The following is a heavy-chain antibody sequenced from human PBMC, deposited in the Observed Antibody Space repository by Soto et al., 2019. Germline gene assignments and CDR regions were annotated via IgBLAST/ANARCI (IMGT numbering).Heavy chain of an antibody. CDR3: AKVSDYGGNSYYFDY. J-gene: IGHJ4*02. CDR1: GFTFSSYG. Sequence: QVQLVESGGGVVQPGRSLRLSCAASGFTFSSYGMHWVRQAPGKGLEWVAVISYDGSNKYYADSVKGRFTISRDNSKHTLYLQMNSLRAEDTAVYYCAKVSDYGGNSYYFDYWGQGTLVTVSS. D-gene: IGHD4-17*01. CDR2: ISYDGSNK. V-gene: IGHV3-30*18.